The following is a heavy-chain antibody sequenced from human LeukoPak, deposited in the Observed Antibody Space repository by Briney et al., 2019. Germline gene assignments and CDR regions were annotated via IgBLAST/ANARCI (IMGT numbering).Heavy chain of an antibody. CDR2: ISSSSRYI. V-gene: IGHV3-21*01. J-gene: IGHJ4*02. CDR1: GFTFSSYS. Sequence: GGSLRLSCAASGFTFSSYSMNWVRQAPGKGLEWVSCISSSSRYIYYADSVKGRFTISRDNAKNSLNLQMNSLRAEDTAVCYCAREGDSGYVELDSWGQGTLVTVSS. D-gene: IGHD5-12*01. CDR3: AREGDSGYVELDS.